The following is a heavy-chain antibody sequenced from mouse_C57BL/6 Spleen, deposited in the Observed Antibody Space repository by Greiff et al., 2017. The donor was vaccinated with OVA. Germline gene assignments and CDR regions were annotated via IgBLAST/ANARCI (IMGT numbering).Heavy chain of an antibody. CDR3: ARPGYYGSGFCYAMDY. Sequence: EVKLMESGGGLVKPGGSLKLSCAASGFTFSDYGMHWVRQAPEKGLEWVAYISSGSSTIYYADTVKGRFTISRDNAKNTLFLQMTSLRSEDTAMYYCARPGYYGSGFCYAMDYWGQGTSVTVSS. V-gene: IGHV5-17*01. CDR1: GFTFSDYG. D-gene: IGHD1-1*01. CDR2: ISSGSSTI. J-gene: IGHJ4*01.